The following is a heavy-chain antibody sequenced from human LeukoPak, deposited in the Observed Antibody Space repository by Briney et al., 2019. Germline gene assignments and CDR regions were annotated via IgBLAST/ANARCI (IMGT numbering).Heavy chain of an antibody. Sequence: ASVKVSCKASGYTFTDYDMHWVRQAPGQGLEWMGRINPSSGGTIYAQIFQGRVTMTRDKSASTAYMELSSLRSDDTAVYYCARHRSSGYPDYWGQGTLVTVSS. CDR3: ARHRSSGYPDY. D-gene: IGHD3-22*01. V-gene: IGHV1-2*06. J-gene: IGHJ4*02. CDR1: GYTFTDYD. CDR2: INPSSGGT.